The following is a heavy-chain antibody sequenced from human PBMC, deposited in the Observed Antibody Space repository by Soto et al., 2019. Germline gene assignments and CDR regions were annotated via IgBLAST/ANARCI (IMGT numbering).Heavy chain of an antibody. Sequence: NPSETLSLTCTVSGGSISSSSYYWGWIRQPPGKGLEWIGSIYYSGSTYYNPSLKSRVTISVDTSKNQFSLKLSSVTAADTAVYYCARRTFNPRWFGKTNWFDPWGQGTLVTVSS. V-gene: IGHV4-39*01. J-gene: IGHJ5*02. CDR3: ARRTFNPRWFGKTNWFDP. D-gene: IGHD3-10*01. CDR1: GGSISSSSYY. CDR2: IYYSGST.